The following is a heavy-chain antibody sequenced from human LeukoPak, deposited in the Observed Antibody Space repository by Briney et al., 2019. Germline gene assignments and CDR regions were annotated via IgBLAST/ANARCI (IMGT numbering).Heavy chain of an antibody. J-gene: IGHJ4*02. CDR1: GGSITSGGYY. CDR3: ARAANWGLDRDYFDY. D-gene: IGHD7-27*01. V-gene: IGHV4-31*03. Sequence: PSETLSLTCTVSGGSITSGGYYWNWIRQHPGKGLEWIGYIYYSGSTYYNPSLKSRLNISVDTSKNQFSLKLSSMTAADTAVYYCARAANWGLDRDYFDYWGQGTLVTVSS. CDR2: IYYSGST.